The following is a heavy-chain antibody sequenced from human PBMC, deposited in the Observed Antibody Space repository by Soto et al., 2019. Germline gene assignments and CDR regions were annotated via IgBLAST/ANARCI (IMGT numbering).Heavy chain of an antibody. CDR2: ISYDGSNK. Sequence: LRLSCAASGFTFSSYGMHWVRQAPGKGLEWVAVISYDGSNKYYADSVKGRFTISRDNSKNTLYLQMNSLRAEDTAVYYCAKDKRYSYGRTYYYYGMDVWGQGTTVTVSS. D-gene: IGHD5-18*01. V-gene: IGHV3-30*18. CDR1: GFTFSSYG. CDR3: AKDKRYSYGRTYYYYGMDV. J-gene: IGHJ6*02.